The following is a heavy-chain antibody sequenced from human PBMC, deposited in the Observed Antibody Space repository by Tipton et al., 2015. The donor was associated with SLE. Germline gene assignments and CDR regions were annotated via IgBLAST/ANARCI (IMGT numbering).Heavy chain of an antibody. J-gene: IGHJ3*02. CDR3: ARELTYLGAFDI. V-gene: IGHV4-61*01. Sequence: TLSLTCTVSGGSVSSGSYYWSWIRQPPGKGLEWIGYIYYSGSTNYNPSLKSRVTISVDTSKNQFSLKLSSVTAADTAVYYCARELTYLGAFDIWGQGTMVTVSS. CDR2: IYYSGST. CDR1: GGSVSSGSYY. D-gene: IGHD2-8*01.